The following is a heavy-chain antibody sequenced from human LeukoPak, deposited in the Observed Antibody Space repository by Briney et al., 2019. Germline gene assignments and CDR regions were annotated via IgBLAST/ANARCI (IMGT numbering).Heavy chain of an antibody. CDR3: ATYSGYDRIRQDFCMDV. J-gene: IGHJ6*03. V-gene: IGHV3-11*04. D-gene: IGHD5-12*01. Sequence: GGSLRLSCAASGFTFRDYSMTWIRQAPGKGLEWVSYISSSDNSKYYADSVKGRFTISRDNAKNSLYLQMNSLRAEDTAVYYCATYSGYDRIRQDFCMDVWGKGTTVTVSS. CDR1: GFTFRDYS. CDR2: ISSSDNSK.